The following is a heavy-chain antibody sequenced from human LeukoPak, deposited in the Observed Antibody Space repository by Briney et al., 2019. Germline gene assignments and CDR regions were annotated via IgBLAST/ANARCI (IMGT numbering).Heavy chain of an antibody. D-gene: IGHD6-13*01. CDR2: IWYDGSNK. Sequence: GGSLRLSCAASGFTFSSYGMHWVRQAPGKGLEWVAVIWYDGSNKYYADSVKGRFTISRDNSKNTLYLQMNSLRAEDTAVYYCARDLKAGNSWPGGYYYYYGMDVWGQGTTVTVSS. V-gene: IGHV3-33*01. CDR3: ARDLKAGNSWPGGYYYYYGMDV. J-gene: IGHJ6*02. CDR1: GFTFSSYG.